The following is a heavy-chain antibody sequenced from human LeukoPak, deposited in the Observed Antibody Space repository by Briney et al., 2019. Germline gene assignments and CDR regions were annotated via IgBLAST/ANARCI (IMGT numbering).Heavy chain of an antibody. D-gene: IGHD2-2*01. CDR2: ISYDGSNK. V-gene: IGHV3-30-3*01. CDR3: ARDREGYCSSTSCFLLDY. Sequence: PGGSLRLSCAASGFTFSSYAMHWVRQAPGKGLEWVAVISYDGSNKYYADSVKGRFTISRDNSKNTLYLQMNSLRAEDTAVYYCARDREGYCSSTSCFLLDYWGQGTLVTVPS. CDR1: GFTFSSYA. J-gene: IGHJ4*02.